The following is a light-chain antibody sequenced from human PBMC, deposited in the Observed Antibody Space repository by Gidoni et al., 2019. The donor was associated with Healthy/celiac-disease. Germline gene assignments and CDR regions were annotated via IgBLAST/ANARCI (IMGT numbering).Light chain of an antibody. J-gene: IGKJ5*01. V-gene: IGKV1-33*01. CDR1: QDISNY. CDR2: DAS. CDR3: QQYDNLPIT. Sequence: DITMTQYPSSLSASVGDRVTITCQASQDISNYLNWYQQKPGKAPKLLIYDASNLETGVPSRFSGSGAGTDFTFTISSLQPEDIATYYCQQYDNLPITFGQGTRLEIK.